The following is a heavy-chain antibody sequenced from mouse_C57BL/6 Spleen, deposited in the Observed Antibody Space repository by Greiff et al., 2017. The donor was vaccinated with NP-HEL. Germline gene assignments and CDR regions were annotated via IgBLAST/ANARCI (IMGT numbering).Heavy chain of an antibody. CDR2: INPNNGGT. CDR1: GYTFTDYN. V-gene: IGHV1-22*01. Sequence: VQLQQSGPELVKPGASVKMSCKASGYTFTDYNMHWVKQSHGKSLEWIGYINPNNGGTSYNQKFKGKATLTVNKSSSTAYMELRSLTSEDSAVYYCARGSSYLYYAMDYWGQGTSVTVSS. J-gene: IGHJ4*01. D-gene: IGHD1-1*01. CDR3: ARGSSYLYYAMDY.